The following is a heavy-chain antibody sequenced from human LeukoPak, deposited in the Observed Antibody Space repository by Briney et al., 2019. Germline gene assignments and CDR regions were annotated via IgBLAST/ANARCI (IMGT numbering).Heavy chain of an antibody. J-gene: IGHJ4*02. Sequence: PSETLSLTCTVSGGSISSYYWSWIRQPPGKGLEWIGYIYYSGSTNYNPSLKSRVTISVDTSKNQFSLKLSSVTAADTAVYYCARGGRRTVTADYWGQGTLVTVSS. CDR2: IYYSGST. CDR1: GGSISSYY. CDR3: ARGGRRTVTADY. D-gene: IGHD4-11*01. V-gene: IGHV4-59*01.